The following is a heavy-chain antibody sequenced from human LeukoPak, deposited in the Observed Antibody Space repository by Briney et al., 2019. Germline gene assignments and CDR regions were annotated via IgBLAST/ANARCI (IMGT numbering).Heavy chain of an antibody. CDR1: GGSISSSSYY. J-gene: IGHJ5*02. Sequence: PSETLSLTCTVSGGSISSSSYYWGWIRHPPGKVLEWIGSMYYSGRIYYNPSLKIRVTISVDTSTNTFSLKLSSVTAADTPVYYCTRQSVTVVRGINWFDPWGQGALVTDSS. D-gene: IGHD3-10*01. CDR2: MYYSGRI. CDR3: TRQSVTVVRGINWFDP. V-gene: IGHV4-39*01.